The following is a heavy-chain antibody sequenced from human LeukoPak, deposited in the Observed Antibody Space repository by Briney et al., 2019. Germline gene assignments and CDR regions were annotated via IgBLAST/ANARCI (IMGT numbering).Heavy chain of an antibody. D-gene: IGHD6-19*01. V-gene: IGHV3-11*01. CDR3: ARGGSVRPFDY. CDR1: GFTFSDYY. CDR2: IISSGSTI. Sequence: GGSLRLSCAASGFTFSDYYMSWIRQAPGRGLEWVSYIISSGSTIYYADSVKGRFTVSRDNARNPLYLQMNSLRAEDTAVYYCARGGSVRPFDYWGQGTLVTVSS. J-gene: IGHJ4*02.